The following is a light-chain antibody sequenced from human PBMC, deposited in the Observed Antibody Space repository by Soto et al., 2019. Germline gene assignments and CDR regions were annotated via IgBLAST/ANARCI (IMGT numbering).Light chain of an antibody. V-gene: IGKV3-20*01. Sequence: ESVLTPSPGTLSLSPGERATLSCRASQSINNNYLDWSHQEPGQTPRLLIQGVSIRATGIPDRFSGSGSGTDFTLTISRLETEEFAVYYCQLYSGSPWTFGQGTKVEI. CDR2: GVS. CDR1: QSINNNY. CDR3: QLYSGSPWT. J-gene: IGKJ1*01.